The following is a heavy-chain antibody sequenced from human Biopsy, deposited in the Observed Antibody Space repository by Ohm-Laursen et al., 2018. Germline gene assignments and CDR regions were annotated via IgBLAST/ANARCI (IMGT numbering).Heavy chain of an antibody. CDR3: ASAGYNPDWNFDL. D-gene: IGHD5-24*01. Sequence: TLSLTCTVSGGPIDSYYWSWIRQPPGKALEWIGYIYFTGRNSYNPSLKSRVTMSVNSSKKQFSLRLSSVTAADTAVYYCASAGYNPDWNFDLWGRGTRVTVSS. CDR1: GGPIDSYY. V-gene: IGHV4-59*12. CDR2: IYFTGRN. J-gene: IGHJ2*01.